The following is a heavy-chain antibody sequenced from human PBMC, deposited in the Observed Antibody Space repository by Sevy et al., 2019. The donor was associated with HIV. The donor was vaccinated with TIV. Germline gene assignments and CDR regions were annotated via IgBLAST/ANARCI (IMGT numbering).Heavy chain of an antibody. CDR3: ARANVGSSTIFGVVIHRHWFDP. D-gene: IGHD3-3*01. CDR2: MYYSGTT. V-gene: IGHV4-59*01. J-gene: IGHJ5*02. Sequence: SETLSLTCTVSGDSISSYYWSWIRQPPGKGLERIGYMYYSGTTNYNPSLKSRVTISVDTSKNQFSLKLNSVTAADTAVYYCARANVGSSTIFGVVIHRHWFDPWGQGTKVTVSS. CDR1: GDSISSYY.